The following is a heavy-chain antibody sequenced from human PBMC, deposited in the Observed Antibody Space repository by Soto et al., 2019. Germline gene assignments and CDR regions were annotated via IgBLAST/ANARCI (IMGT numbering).Heavy chain of an antibody. CDR1: GGSFSGYY. Sequence: QVQLQQWGAGLLKPSETLSLTCAVYGGSFSGYYWSWIRQPPGKGLEWIGEINHSGSTNYNPSLKSRGTISVDTSKNQFSLKLSSVTAAETAVYYCARAYGSGYTDFDYWGQGTLVTVSS. CDR2: INHSGST. J-gene: IGHJ4*02. CDR3: ARAYGSGYTDFDY. D-gene: IGHD3-10*01. V-gene: IGHV4-34*01.